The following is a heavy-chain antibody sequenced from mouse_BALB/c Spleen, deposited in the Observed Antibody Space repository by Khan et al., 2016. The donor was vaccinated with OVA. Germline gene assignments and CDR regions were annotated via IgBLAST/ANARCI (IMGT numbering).Heavy chain of an antibody. Sequence: VQLKQSGPGLVKPSQSLSLTRTVTGYSITSEFAWNWIRQFPGNKLEWMGYISYSGNTRYNPSLKSLISITRDTSRNQFFLQLNSVTTEDTATYYCARKDYYDYDPFPYWGQGTLVTVSA. CDR1: GYSITSEFA. J-gene: IGHJ3*01. CDR3: ARKDYYDYDPFPY. CDR2: ISYSGNT. V-gene: IGHV3-2*02. D-gene: IGHD2-4*01.